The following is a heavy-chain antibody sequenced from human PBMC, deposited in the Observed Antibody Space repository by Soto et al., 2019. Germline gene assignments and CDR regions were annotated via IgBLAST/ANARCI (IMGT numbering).Heavy chain of an antibody. Sequence: GGSLRLSCAASGFTFSSYAMSWVRQAPGKGLEWVSAISGSGGSTYYADPVKGRFTISRDNSKNTLYLQMNSLGAEDTAVYYCAKTMTVIWYNWFDPWGQGTLVTVSS. J-gene: IGHJ5*02. V-gene: IGHV3-23*01. CDR2: ISGSGGST. CDR1: GFTFSSYA. CDR3: AKTMTVIWYNWFDP. D-gene: IGHD2-21*01.